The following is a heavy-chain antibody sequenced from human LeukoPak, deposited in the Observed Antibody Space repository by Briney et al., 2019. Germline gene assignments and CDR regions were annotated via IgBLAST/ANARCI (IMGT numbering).Heavy chain of an antibody. D-gene: IGHD3-22*01. V-gene: IGHV3-11*04. Sequence: GGSLRLSCAASGFTFSDYYMSWIRQAPGKGLEWVSYITCSSGTIYYADSVEGRFTISRNNAKNSLYLQMHSLTVEDTAVYYCARGSYHYDSSGYYGRLDFWGQGTLLTVAS. J-gene: IGHJ4*02. CDR3: ARGSYHYDSSGYYGRLDF. CDR1: GFTFSDYY. CDR2: ITCSSGTI.